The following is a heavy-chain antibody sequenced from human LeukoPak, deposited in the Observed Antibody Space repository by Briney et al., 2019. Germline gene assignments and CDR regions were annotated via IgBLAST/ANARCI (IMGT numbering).Heavy chain of an antibody. CDR3: ARDLSSSWSRNDAFDI. V-gene: IGHV3-74*01. J-gene: IGHJ3*02. CDR2: INSDGSST. CDR1: GFTFSSYW. D-gene: IGHD6-13*01. Sequence: QTGGSLRLSCVASGFTFSSYWMHWVRQAPGKGLVWISRINSDGSSTSYADSVKGRFTISRDSAKNTLYLQMNSLRAGDTAVYYCARDLSSSWSRNDAFDIWGQGTMVTVSS.